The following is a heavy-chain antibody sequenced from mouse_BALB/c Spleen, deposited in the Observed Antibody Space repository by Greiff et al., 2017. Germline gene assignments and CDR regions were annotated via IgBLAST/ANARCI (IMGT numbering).Heavy chain of an antibody. J-gene: IGHJ3*01. D-gene: IGHD2-1*01. CDR2: IWAGGST. Sequence: VKLMESGPGLVAPSQSLSITCTVSGFSLTSYGVHWVRQPPGKGLEWLGVIWAGGSTNYNSALMSRLSISKDNSKSQVFLKMNSLQTDDTAMYYCASLYYGNHWGQGTLVTVSA. CDR3: ASLYYGNH. CDR1: GFSLTSYG. V-gene: IGHV2-9*02.